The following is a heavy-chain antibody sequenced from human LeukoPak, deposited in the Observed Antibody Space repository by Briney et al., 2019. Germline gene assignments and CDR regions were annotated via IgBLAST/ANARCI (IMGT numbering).Heavy chain of an antibody. Sequence: PSETLSLTCTVSGGSISSSSYYWSWIRQPPGKGLEWIGEINHSGSTNYNPSLKSRVTISVDTSKNQFSLKLSSVTAADTAVYYCARGRQGPKTKQNWFDSWGQGTLVTVSS. D-gene: IGHD1-1*01. CDR3: ARGRQGPKTKQNWFDS. CDR2: INHSGST. V-gene: IGHV4-39*07. CDR1: GGSISSSSYY. J-gene: IGHJ5*01.